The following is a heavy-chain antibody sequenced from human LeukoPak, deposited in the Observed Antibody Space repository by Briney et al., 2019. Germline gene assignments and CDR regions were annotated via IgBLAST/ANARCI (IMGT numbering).Heavy chain of an antibody. D-gene: IGHD3-22*01. CDR3: ARDFFHSSESRPFDY. CDR1: GFTFSSYW. V-gene: IGHV3-21*06. CDR2: IFSRSESI. J-gene: IGHJ4*02. Sequence: PGGSLRLSCAASGFTFSSYWMSWVRQAPGKGLEWASCIFSRSESILYADSVKGRFTISRDNAKNLLYLQMDSLRVEDTAVYYCARDFFHSSESRPFDYWGQGTLVTVSS.